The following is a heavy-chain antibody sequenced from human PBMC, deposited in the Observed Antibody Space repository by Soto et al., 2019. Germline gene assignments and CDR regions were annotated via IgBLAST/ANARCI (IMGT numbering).Heavy chain of an antibody. CDR2: TYYSCST. CDR3: ARARRTFGSGWYYFDF. J-gene: IGHJ4*02. D-gene: IGHD6-19*01. V-gene: IGHV4-59*08. CDR1: CGSISYYY. Sequence: PSETLSLTSTGSCGSISYYYWSWIRPPPWKGLEWIGYTYYSCSTNYNPSLKSRVTMSVDTSKNQFSLKLSSVTATDAAVYFCARARRTFGSGWYYFDFWGQGTPVTVSS.